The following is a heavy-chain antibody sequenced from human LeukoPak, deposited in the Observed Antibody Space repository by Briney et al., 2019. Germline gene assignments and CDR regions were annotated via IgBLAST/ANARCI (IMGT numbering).Heavy chain of an antibody. CDR1: GFTFSSYA. V-gene: IGHV3-23*01. J-gene: IGHJ4*02. CDR3: AKDPYSSGYFVY. Sequence: GALRLSCAASGFTFSSYAMSWVRQAPGKGLEWVSAISGSGGSTYYADSVKGRFTISRDNSKNTLYLQMNSLRAEDTAVYYCAKDPYSSGYFVYWGQGTLVTVSS. CDR2: ISGSGGST. D-gene: IGHD3-22*01.